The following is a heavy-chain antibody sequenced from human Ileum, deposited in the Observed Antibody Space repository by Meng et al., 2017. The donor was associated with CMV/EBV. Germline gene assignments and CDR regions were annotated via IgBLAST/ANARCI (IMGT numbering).Heavy chain of an antibody. CDR1: GFIFTSHS. D-gene: IGHD2-15*01. V-gene: IGHV3-21*01. CDR3: ARVGPSSDIINYGMDV. CDR2: ISGSGSYI. Sequence: GESLKISCAASGFIFTSHSLNWVRQAPGKGLEWVSTISGSGSYIYYADSVKGRFTISRDNAKNSLFLQMNSLRAEDTAVYYCARVGPSSDIINYGMDVWGQGTTVTVSS. J-gene: IGHJ6*02.